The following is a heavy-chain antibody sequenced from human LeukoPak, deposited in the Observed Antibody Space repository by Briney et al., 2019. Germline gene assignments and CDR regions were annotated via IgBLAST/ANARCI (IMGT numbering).Heavy chain of an antibody. V-gene: IGHV3-21*01. CDR1: GFTFSSYT. CDR3: ARGNPTGGWLIDS. Sequence: GGSLRLSCAASGFTFSSYTMNWVRQAPGKGLEWVSSISSSSVYIFYADSVKGRFTISRDTAKNSLYLQMNGLRAEDTAVYYCARGNPTGGWLIDSWGQGSLVTVSS. CDR2: ISSSSVYI. D-gene: IGHD6-19*01. J-gene: IGHJ4*02.